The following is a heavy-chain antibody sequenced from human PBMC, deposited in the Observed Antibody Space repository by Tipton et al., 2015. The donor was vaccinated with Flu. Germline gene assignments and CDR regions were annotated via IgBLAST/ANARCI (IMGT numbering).Heavy chain of an antibody. D-gene: IGHD2-21*01. Sequence: LRLSCTVSGDSMTTINYFWGWIRQPPGKGLEWIGTTYYTGRTYYNPSLKSRLTISIDTSKNQFSLKLTSVTAADTAVYYCARGPPGPSIRAYYFDVWGQGALVTVSS. J-gene: IGHJ4*02. CDR1: GDSMTTINYF. V-gene: IGHV4-39*07. CDR2: TYYTGRT. CDR3: ARGPPGPSIRAYYFDV.